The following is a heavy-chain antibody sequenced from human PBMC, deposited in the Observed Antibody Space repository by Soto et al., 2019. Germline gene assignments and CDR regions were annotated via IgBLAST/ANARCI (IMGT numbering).Heavy chain of an antibody. V-gene: IGHV1-18*01. CDR3: ARDRGAYGMDV. CDR1: GYTFTSYG. J-gene: IGHJ6*02. CDR2: ISAYNGNT. Sequence: QVQLVQSGAEVKKPGASVKVSCKASGYTFTSYGISWVRQAPGQGLEWMGWISAYNGNTNYAQNQQGRVTMTTDTSTSTAYMELRSLGSDDTAVYYCARDRGAYGMDVWGQGTTVTVSS.